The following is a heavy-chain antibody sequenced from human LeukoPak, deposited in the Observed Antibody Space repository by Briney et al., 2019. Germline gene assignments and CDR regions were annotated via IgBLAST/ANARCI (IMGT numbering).Heavy chain of an antibody. CDR3: ARDRTQYCSGGSCYFH. J-gene: IGHJ4*02. CDR1: GITFSSYS. D-gene: IGHD2-15*01. V-gene: IGHV3-48*02. Sequence: GGSLRLSCAASGITFSSYSMNWVRQAPGKGLEWVSYISSSSSTIYYADSVKGRFTISRDNAKNSLYLQMNSLRDEDTAVYYCARDRTQYCSGGSCYFHWGQGTLVTVSS. CDR2: ISSSSSTI.